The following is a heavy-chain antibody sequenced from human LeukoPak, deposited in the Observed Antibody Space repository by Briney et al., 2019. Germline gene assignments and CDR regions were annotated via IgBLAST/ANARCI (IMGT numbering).Heavy chain of an antibody. V-gene: IGHV3-11*04. CDR3: ARTGIGQYYFDY. J-gene: IGHJ4*02. CDR1: GFTFSSYA. Sequence: PGGSLRLSCAASGFTFSSYAMSWIRQAPGKGQEWVSYISSSGSTIYYADSVKGRFTSSRDNAKNSLYLQMNSLRAEDTAVYYCARTGIGQYYFDYWGQGTLVTVSS. CDR2: ISSSGSTI. D-gene: IGHD3-10*01.